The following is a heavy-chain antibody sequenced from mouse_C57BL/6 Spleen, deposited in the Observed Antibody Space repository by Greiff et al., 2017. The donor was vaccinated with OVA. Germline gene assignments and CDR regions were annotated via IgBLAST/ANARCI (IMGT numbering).Heavy chain of an antibody. V-gene: IGHV1-64*01. Sequence: VQLQQPGAELVKPGASVKLSCKASGYTLTSYWMHWVKQRPGQGLEWIGMIHPNSGSTNYNEKFKSKATLTVDKSSSTAYMQLSSLTSEDSAVYYCASSLNWDPYYFDYWGQGTTLTVSS. CDR2: IHPNSGST. J-gene: IGHJ2*01. CDR1: GYTLTSYW. CDR3: ASSLNWDPYYFDY. D-gene: IGHD4-1*01.